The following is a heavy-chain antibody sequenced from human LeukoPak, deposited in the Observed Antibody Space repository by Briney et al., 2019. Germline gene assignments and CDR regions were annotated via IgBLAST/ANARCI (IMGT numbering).Heavy chain of an antibody. CDR3: ARGLVTTSLFDY. Sequence: GESLKISCEGSGYTFTNYWIAWVRQMPGKGLEWMRFTYPGDSDTRYSPSFRGQVTISADKSTNTAYLQWSSLKASDTAIYYCARGLVTTSLFDYWGQGTLVTVSS. V-gene: IGHV5-51*01. CDR2: TYPGDSDT. CDR1: GYTFTNYW. D-gene: IGHD5-12*01. J-gene: IGHJ4*02.